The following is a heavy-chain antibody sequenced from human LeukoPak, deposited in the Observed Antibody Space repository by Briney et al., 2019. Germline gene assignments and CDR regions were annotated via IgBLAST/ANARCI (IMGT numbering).Heavy chain of an antibody. CDR1: GFTVSSTY. Sequence: GGSLRLSXAASGFTVSSTYMSWLRQAPGKGLEWVSLIYTGGTTYYADSVKGRFTISRDNSENTLYLQMNSLRAEDTAVYYCARGITGSNNWFDPWGQGTLVTVSS. CDR3: ARGITGSNNWFDP. D-gene: IGHD1-20*01. V-gene: IGHV3-53*01. CDR2: IYTGGTT. J-gene: IGHJ5*02.